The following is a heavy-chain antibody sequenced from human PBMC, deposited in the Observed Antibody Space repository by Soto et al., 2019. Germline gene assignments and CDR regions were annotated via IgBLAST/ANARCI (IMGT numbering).Heavy chain of an antibody. CDR3: ARVSLPGVVVVVAASRAFDI. D-gene: IGHD2-15*01. V-gene: IGHV1-69*02. CDR1: GGTFSSYT. Sequence: ASVKVSCKASGGTFSSYTISWVRQAPGQGLEWMGRIIPILGIANYAQKFQGRVTITADKSTSTAYMELSSLRSEDTAVYYCARVSLPGVVVVVAASRAFDIWGQGTMVTVSS. CDR2: IIPILGIA. J-gene: IGHJ3*02.